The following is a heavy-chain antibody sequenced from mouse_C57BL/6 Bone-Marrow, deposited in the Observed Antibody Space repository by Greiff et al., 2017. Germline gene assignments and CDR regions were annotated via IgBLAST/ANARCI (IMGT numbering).Heavy chain of an antibody. CDR2: IYPGSGST. CDR1: GYTFTSYW. Sequence: VQLQQPGAELVKPGASVKMSCKASGYTFTSYWITWVKQRPGQGLEWIGDIYPGSGSTNYNEKFKSKATLAVDTSSSTAYMQLSSLTSEDSAVYYCARPYCSNDWYFDVWGTGTTVTGSS. V-gene: IGHV1-55*01. D-gene: IGHD2-5*01. J-gene: IGHJ1*03. CDR3: ARPYCSNDWYFDV.